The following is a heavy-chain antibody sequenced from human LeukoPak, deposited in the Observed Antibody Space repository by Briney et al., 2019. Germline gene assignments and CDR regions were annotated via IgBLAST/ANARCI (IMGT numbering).Heavy chain of an antibody. J-gene: IGHJ4*02. CDR1: GGSFSGYY. V-gene: IGHV4-34*01. Sequence: PSETLSLTCAVYGGSFSGYYWSWIRQPPGKGLEWIGEINHSGSTNYNPSLKSRVTISVDTSKNQFSLKLSSVTAADTAVYYCASGVPGRKTTVTTRWGQGTLVTVSS. CDR2: INHSGST. D-gene: IGHD4-17*01. CDR3: ASGVPGRKTTVTTR.